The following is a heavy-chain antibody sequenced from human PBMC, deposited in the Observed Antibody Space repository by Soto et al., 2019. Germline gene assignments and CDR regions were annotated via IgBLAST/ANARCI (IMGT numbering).Heavy chain of an antibody. CDR2: INAGNGNT. V-gene: IGHV1-3*01. Sequence: GASVKVSCKASGYTFTSYAMHWVRQAPGQRLEWMGWINAGNGNTKYSQKFQGRVTITRDTSASTAYMELSSLRSEDTAVYYCARNLGQWLIANWFDPWGQGPLVTVSS. CDR1: GYTFTSYA. CDR3: ARNLGQWLIANWFDP. J-gene: IGHJ5*02. D-gene: IGHD6-19*01.